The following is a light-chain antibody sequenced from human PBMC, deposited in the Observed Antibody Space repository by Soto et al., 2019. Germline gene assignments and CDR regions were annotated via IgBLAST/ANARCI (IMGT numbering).Light chain of an antibody. CDR1: QSVLYRSNNKNY. CDR2: WAS. CDR3: QQYYSTPPWT. Sequence: DIVMTQSPASLAVSLGARATINCKSSQSVLYRSNNKNYLAWYPQKPGQSPKLLIYWASTRESGVPDRFSGSGSGTDFTLTISSLQAEDVAVYYCQQYYSTPPWTFGQGTKVDVK. J-gene: IGKJ1*01. V-gene: IGKV4-1*01.